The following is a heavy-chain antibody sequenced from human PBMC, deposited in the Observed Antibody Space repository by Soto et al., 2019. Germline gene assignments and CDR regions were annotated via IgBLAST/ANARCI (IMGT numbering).Heavy chain of an antibody. D-gene: IGHD6-19*01. CDR3: AMYSSGWYEGAFDI. CDR2: MNPNSGNT. V-gene: IGHV1-8*01. J-gene: IGHJ3*02. Sequence: GASVKVSCKASGYTFTSYDINWVRQATGQGLEWMGWMNPNSGNTGYAQKFQGRVTMTRNTSISTAYMELSSLRSEDTAVYYCAMYSSGWYEGAFDIWGQGTMVTVSS. CDR1: GYTFTSYD.